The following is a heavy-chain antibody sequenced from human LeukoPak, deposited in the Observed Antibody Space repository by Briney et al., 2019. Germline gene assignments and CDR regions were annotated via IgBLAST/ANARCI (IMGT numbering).Heavy chain of an antibody. J-gene: IGHJ4*02. CDR1: GYSISSGYY. Sequence: SETLSLTCAVSGYSISSGYYWGWIRQPPGKGLEWIGSIYHSGSTYSSPSLKSRLTISVDTSKNQFSLRLSSVTAADTAVYYCARNLVMVRGLIADYWGQGTLVTASS. CDR3: ARNLVMVRGLIADY. CDR2: IYHSGST. D-gene: IGHD3-10*01. V-gene: IGHV4-38-2*01.